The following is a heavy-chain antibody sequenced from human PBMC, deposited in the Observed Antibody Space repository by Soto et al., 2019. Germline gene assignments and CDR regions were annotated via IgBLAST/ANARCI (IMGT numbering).Heavy chain of an antibody. CDR1: GFTFSDYY. D-gene: IGHD3-10*02. CDR2: IKQDGSEK. Sequence: GGSLRLSCAASGFTFSDYYMSWVRQAPGKGLEWVANIKQDGSEKYYVDSVKGRFTISRDNAKNSLYLQMNSLRAEDTAVYYCARDLRITMTGGPNWFDPWGQGTLVTVSS. V-gene: IGHV3-7*01. CDR3: ARDLRITMTGGPNWFDP. J-gene: IGHJ5*02.